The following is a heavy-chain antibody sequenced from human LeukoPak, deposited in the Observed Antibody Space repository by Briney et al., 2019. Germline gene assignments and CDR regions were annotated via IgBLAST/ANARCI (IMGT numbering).Heavy chain of an antibody. Sequence: GGSLRLSCAASGFTFSSYSMNWVRQAPGKGLEWVSSISSSSSYIYYADSVKGRFTISRDNAKNSLYLQMNSLRAEDTAAYYCARAGSQTGYYYYMDVWGKGTTVTVSS. J-gene: IGHJ6*03. CDR3: ARAGSQTGYYYYMDV. D-gene: IGHD1-26*01. CDR2: ISSSSSYI. CDR1: GFTFSSYS. V-gene: IGHV3-21*01.